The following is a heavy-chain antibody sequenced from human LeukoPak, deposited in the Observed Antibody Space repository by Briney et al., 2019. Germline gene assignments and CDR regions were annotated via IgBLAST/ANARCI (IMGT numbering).Heavy chain of an antibody. V-gene: IGHV3-21*01. CDR3: ARGGGVPPYYFDL. CDR1: EFMFGSFG. D-gene: IGHD1-26*01. Sequence: GGSLRLSCAAYEFMFGSFGMNWVRQAPGKGLEWVSSISSGSDYIYYSDSVKGRFTISRDNAEKSLFLQMNSLRAEDTAVYYCARGGGVPPYYFDLWGQGTPVTVSS. CDR2: ISSGSDYI. J-gene: IGHJ4*02.